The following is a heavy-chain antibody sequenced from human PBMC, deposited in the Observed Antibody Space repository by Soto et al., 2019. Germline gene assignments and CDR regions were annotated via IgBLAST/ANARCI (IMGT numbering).Heavy chain of an antibody. CDR1: GYTFTSYD. D-gene: IGHD2-8*01. Sequence: GASVKVSCKASGYTFTSYDIYWVRQATGQGLEWMGWMNPNTGNSGYAQKFQGRVTMTSDTSISTAHMELSSLRSEDTAVYYCAREKLYAGNRFDPWGQGTLVTVSS. V-gene: IGHV1-8*01. CDR3: AREKLYAGNRFDP. J-gene: IGHJ5*02. CDR2: MNPNTGNS.